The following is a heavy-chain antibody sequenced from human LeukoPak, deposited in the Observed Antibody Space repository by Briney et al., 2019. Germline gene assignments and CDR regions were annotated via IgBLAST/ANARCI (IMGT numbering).Heavy chain of an antibody. CDR1: GFTFSSYS. V-gene: IGHV3-48*01. Sequence: PGGSLRLSCAASGFTFSSYSMNWVRQAPGKGLEWVSYITYNSGTIYYADSVKGRFTISRDNAKNSLYLQINSLRAEDTAVYYCARVGSLHDSRWDDYWGQGTLVTVSS. CDR3: ARVGSLHDSRWDDY. CDR2: ITYNSGTI. D-gene: IGHD3-22*01. J-gene: IGHJ4*02.